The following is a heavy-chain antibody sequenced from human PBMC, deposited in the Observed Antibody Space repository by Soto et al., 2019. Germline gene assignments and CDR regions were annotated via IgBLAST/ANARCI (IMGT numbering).Heavy chain of an antibody. Sequence: VQLVQSGAEVKKPGASVKVSCKASGYTFTSYDIHWVRQATGQGLEWMGWMNPYSANTGYAQTFQGRVTMTRDTSISTAYMELSSLRSEETAVYYCAIVFPVRRGSGSDYWGQGTLVTVSS. CDR2: MNPYSANT. CDR3: AIVFPVRRGSGSDY. J-gene: IGHJ4*02. D-gene: IGHD1-26*01. CDR1: GYTFTSYD. V-gene: IGHV1-8*01.